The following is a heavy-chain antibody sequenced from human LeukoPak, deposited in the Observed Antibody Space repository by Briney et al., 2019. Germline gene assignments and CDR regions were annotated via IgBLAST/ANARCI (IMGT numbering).Heavy chain of an antibody. D-gene: IGHD3-10*01. CDR1: GFTFSSYG. CDR2: IRYDGSNK. J-gene: IGHJ4*02. CDR3: ARGRYYYGSGTLWVDY. Sequence: GGSPRLSCAASGFTFSSYGMHWVRQAPGKGLEWVAFIRYDGSNKYYADSVKGRFTIPRDNSKNTLYLQMNSLRAEDTAVYYCARGRYYYGSGTLWVDYWGQGTLVTVSS. V-gene: IGHV3-30*02.